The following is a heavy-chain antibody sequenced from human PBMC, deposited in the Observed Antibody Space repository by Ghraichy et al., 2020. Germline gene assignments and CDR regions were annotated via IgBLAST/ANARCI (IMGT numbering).Heavy chain of an antibody. CDR1: GGSISSYY. V-gene: IGHV4-59*01. J-gene: IGHJ6*03. D-gene: IGHD2-15*01. CDR3: ARAPFHCSGGSCYSRYYYYYYMDV. Sequence: GSLSLTCTVSGGSISSYYWSWIRQPPGKGLEWIGYIYYSGSTNYNPSLKSRVTISVDTSKNQFSLKLSSVTAADTAVYYCARAPFHCSGGSCYSRYYYYYYMDVWGKGTTVTVSS. CDR2: IYYSGST.